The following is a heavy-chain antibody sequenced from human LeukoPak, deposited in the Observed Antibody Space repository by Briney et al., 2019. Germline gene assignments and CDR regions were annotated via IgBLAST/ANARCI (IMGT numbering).Heavy chain of an antibody. V-gene: IGHV3-20*04. CDR2: INWNGGST. J-gene: IGHJ3*02. CDR1: GFTFDDYD. CDR3: ARIAMAGIGDGFDI. Sequence: GGSLRLSCAASGFTFDDYDMGWVRQAPGKGLEWVSGINWNGGSTGYADSVKGRFTISSDNARNSLYLQMNSLRAEDTALYYCARIAMAGIGDGFDIWGQGTMVTVSS. D-gene: IGHD6-19*01.